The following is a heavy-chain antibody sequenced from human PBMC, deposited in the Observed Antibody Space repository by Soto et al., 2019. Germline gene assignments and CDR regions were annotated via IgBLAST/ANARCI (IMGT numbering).Heavy chain of an antibody. CDR1: GGSISSGGYY. D-gene: IGHD3-22*01. CDR2: IYYSGST. J-gene: IGHJ4*02. CDR3: ARDYYDGNGYFDY. Sequence: SETLSLTCTVSGGSISSGGYYWSWIRQHPGKGLEWIGYIYYSGSTYYNPSLKSRVTISVDTSKNQFSLKLSSVTAADTAVYYCARDYYDGNGYFDYWGQGTLVTVSS. V-gene: IGHV4-31*03.